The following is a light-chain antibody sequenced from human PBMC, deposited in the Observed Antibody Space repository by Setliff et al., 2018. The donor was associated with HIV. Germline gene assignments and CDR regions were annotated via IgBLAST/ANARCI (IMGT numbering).Light chain of an antibody. CDR3: SSYTSSSTLGV. CDR2: EVS. CDR1: SSDVGGYKY. Sequence: QSVLTQPASVSGSPGQSITISCTGTSSDVGGYKYVSWYQQHPGKAPKLMIHEVSNRPSGVSNRFSGSKSGNTASLTISGLQAEDEADYYCSSYTSSSTLGVFGTGTKVT. J-gene: IGLJ1*01. V-gene: IGLV2-14*01.